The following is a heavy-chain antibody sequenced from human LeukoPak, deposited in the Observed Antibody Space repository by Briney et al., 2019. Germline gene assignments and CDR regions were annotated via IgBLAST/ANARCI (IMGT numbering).Heavy chain of an antibody. J-gene: IGHJ4*02. D-gene: IGHD3-3*01. CDR2: ISWNSGSI. Sequence: GGSLRLSCAASGFTFDDYAMHRVRQAPGKGLEWVSGISWNSGSIGYADPVKGRFTISRDNAKNSLYLQMNSLRAEDTALYYCAKGSITIFGVVIVGFDYWGQGTLVTVSS. CDR3: AKGSITIFGVVIVGFDY. CDR1: GFTFDDYA. V-gene: IGHV3-9*01.